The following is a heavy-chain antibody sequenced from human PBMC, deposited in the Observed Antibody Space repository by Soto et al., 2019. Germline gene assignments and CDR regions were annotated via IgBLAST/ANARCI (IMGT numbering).Heavy chain of an antibody. Sequence: SETLSLTCAVYGGSFSGYYWSWIRQPPGKGLEWIGYIYHSGSTYYNPSLKSRVTISVDRSKNQFSLKLSSVTAADTAVYYCARVRREYDNSGPVDYWGQGTLVTVSS. J-gene: IGHJ4*02. CDR1: GGSFSGYY. V-gene: IGHV4-34*01. D-gene: IGHD3-22*01. CDR3: ARVRREYDNSGPVDY. CDR2: IYHSGST.